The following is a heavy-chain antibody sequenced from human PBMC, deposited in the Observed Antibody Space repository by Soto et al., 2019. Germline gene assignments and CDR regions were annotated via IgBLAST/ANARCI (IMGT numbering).Heavy chain of an antibody. V-gene: IGHV3-21*01. J-gene: IGHJ6*02. Sequence: GGSVRLFCAASGFTFSSYSLNWVRQAPGRGLEWVSSISSSSSYIYYADSVKGRFTISRDNAENSLYLQMNSPRAEEKSVDYCARERGRSLEWLSYRDYSMDVWGQGTTFTVSS. CDR1: GFTFSSYS. CDR3: ARERGRSLEWLSYRDYSMDV. D-gene: IGHD3-3*01. CDR2: ISSSSSYI.